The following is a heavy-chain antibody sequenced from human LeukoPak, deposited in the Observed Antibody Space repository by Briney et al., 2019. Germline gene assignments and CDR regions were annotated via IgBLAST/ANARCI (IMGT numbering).Heavy chain of an antibody. Sequence: GGSLRLSCAASGFTFDDYGMSWVRQAPGKGLEWVSGINWNGGSTGYADSLKGRFTISRDNAKNPLYLQMNSLRAEDTAFYYRARVSDISVAAYFDYWGQGTLVTVSS. CDR2: INWNGGST. V-gene: IGHV3-20*04. CDR1: GFTFDDYG. J-gene: IGHJ4*02. D-gene: IGHD6-19*01. CDR3: ARVSDISVAAYFDY.